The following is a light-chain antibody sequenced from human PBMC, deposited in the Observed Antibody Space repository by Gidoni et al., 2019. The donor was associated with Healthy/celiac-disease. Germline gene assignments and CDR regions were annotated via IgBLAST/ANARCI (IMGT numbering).Light chain of an antibody. CDR3: MQALQTPRT. CDR1: QSLLHSNGYNY. Sequence: TVMTQSPLSLPVTPGEPASIPCRSSQSLLHSNGYNYLDWYLQKPGQSPQLLIYLGSNRASGVPDRFSGSGSGTDFTLKISRVEAEDVGVYYCMQALQTPRTFGQGTKVEIK. J-gene: IGKJ1*01. V-gene: IGKV2-28*01. CDR2: LGS.